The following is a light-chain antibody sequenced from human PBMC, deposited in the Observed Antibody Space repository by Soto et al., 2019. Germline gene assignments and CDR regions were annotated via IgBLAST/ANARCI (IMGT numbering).Light chain of an antibody. Sequence: DIVLTQSPGTLSLSPRERATLSCRASQSVRGTSLAWYQQKPGQAPRLLIYDASSRATGIPDRFSGGGSGTDFTLTISRLEPEDFAVYYCQHYGSSPPITFGQGTRLEIK. CDR2: DAS. CDR3: QHYGSSPPIT. CDR1: QSVRGTS. J-gene: IGKJ5*01. V-gene: IGKV3-20*01.